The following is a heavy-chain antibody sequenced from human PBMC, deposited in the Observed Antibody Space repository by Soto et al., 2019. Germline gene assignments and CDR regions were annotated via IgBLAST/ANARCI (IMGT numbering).Heavy chain of an antibody. CDR3: AREYTSGYYPGY. D-gene: IGHD3-22*01. Sequence: PGGSLRLSCAASGFTFSNAWMSWVRQAPGKGLEWVGRIKSKTDGGTTDYAAPVKGRFTISRDDSKNTLYLQMDSLGAEDTAVYYCAREYTSGYYPGYWGQGTLVTVSS. V-gene: IGHV3-15*01. J-gene: IGHJ4*02. CDR2: IKSKTDGGTT. CDR1: GFTFSNAW.